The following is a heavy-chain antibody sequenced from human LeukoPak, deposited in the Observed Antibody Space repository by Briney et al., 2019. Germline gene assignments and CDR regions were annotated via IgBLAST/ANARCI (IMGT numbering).Heavy chain of an antibody. CDR2: IYYSGST. D-gene: IGHD3-10*02. CDR3: ASQYFLILSLYYFDY. V-gene: IGHV4-39*01. CDR1: GGSISSTSYY. Sequence: PSETLSLTCTVSGGSISSTSYYWGWIRQPPGKGLERIGSIYYSGSTYYNPSLKSRVTISVDTSKNQFSLKLSSVTAADTAVYYCASQYFLILSLYYFDYWGQGTLVTVSS. J-gene: IGHJ4*02.